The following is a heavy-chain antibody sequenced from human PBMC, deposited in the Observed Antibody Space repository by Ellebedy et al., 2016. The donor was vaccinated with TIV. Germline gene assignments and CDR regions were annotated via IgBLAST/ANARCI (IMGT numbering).Heavy chain of an antibody. D-gene: IGHD4-23*01. V-gene: IGHV3-30*03. J-gene: IGHJ4*02. CDR3: VYGGNSDDFDY. CDR2: ILYDGSNK. Sequence: GESLKISXAASGFTFSSYGMHWVRQAPGKGLEWVAVILYDGSNKYYADSVKGRFTISRDNSKNTLSLQMNSLRAEDTGVYYCVYGGNSDDFDYWGQGTLVTVSS. CDR1: GFTFSSYG.